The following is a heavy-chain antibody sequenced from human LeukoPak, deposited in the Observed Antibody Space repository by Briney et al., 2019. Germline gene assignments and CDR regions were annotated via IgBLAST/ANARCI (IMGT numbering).Heavy chain of an antibody. J-gene: IGHJ4*02. D-gene: IGHD3-22*01. CDR3: ARDMRISGYYQPIDD. V-gene: IGHV3-21*01. CDR1: GFTFSSYS. CDR2: ISSSSSYI. Sequence: GGSLRLSCAASGFTFSSYSMNWVRQAPGKGLEWVTSISSSSSYIYYADSVKGRFTISRDNAKNSLYLQMNSLRAEDTAVYYFARDMRISGYYQPIDDWGQASLVTVPS.